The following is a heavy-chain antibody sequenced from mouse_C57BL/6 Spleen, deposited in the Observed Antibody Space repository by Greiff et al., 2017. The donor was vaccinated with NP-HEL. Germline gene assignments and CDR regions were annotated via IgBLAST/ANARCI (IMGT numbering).Heavy chain of an antibody. J-gene: IGHJ2*01. CDR2: INPNNGGT. Sequence: EVQLQQSGPELVKPGASVKISCKASGYTFTDYYMNWVKQSHGKSLEWIGDINPNNGGTSYNQKFKGKATLTVDKSSSTAYMELRSLTSEDSAVYYCASPLYYFDYWGQGTTLTVSS. CDR1: GYTFTDYY. CDR3: ASPLYYFDY. V-gene: IGHV1-26*01.